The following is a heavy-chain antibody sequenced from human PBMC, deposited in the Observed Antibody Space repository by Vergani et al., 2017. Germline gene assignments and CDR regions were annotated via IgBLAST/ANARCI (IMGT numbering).Heavy chain of an antibody. CDR1: GGSISSGGYY. J-gene: IGHJ4*02. V-gene: IGHV4-31*03. Sequence: QVQLQESGPGLVKPSQTLSLTCTVSGGSISSGGYYWSWIRQHPGKGLEWIGYIYYSGSTYYNPSLKSRVTISVDTSKNQFSLKLSSVTAADTAVYYCARAAPWNYDFWSGYRYYFDYWGQGTLVTVSS. CDR3: ARAAPWNYDFWSGYRYYFDY. CDR2: IYYSGST. D-gene: IGHD3-3*01.